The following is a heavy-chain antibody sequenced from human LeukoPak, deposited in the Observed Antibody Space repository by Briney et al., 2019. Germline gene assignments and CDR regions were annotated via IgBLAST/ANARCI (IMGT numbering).Heavy chain of an antibody. CDR2: ISSSDSTI. CDR3: ATAVFPTRPFYDFWSGWDY. V-gene: IGHV3-48*03. CDR1: GFTFSSYE. J-gene: IGHJ4*02. Sequence: PGGSLRLSCAASGFTFSSYEMNWVRQAPGKGLEWVSYISSSDSTIYYADSVKGRFTISRDNAKNSLYLQMNSLRAEDTAVYYCATAVFPTRPFYDFWSGWDYWGQGTLITVSS. D-gene: IGHD3-3*01.